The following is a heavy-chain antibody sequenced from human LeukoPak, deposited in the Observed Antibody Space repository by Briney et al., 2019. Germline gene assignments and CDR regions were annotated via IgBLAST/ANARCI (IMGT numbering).Heavy chain of an antibody. V-gene: IGHV4-61*02. J-gene: IGHJ6*03. Sequence: SETLSLTCTVSGGSISSGSYDWSWIRQPAGKGLEWIGRIYTSGSTNYNPSLKSRVTISVDTSKNQFSLKLSSVTAADTAVYYCARDLQGWNDYYYYYYMDVWGKGTTVTVSS. CDR3: ARDLQGWNDYYYYYYMDV. CDR2: IYTSGST. CDR1: GGSISSGSYD. D-gene: IGHD1-1*01.